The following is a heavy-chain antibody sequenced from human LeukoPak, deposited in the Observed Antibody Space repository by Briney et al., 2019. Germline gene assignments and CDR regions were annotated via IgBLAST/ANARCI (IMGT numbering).Heavy chain of an antibody. J-gene: IGHJ6*02. CDR3: ARVDYHDSSGLPYYYALDV. CDR1: GGSISSYS. CDR2: IYYSGRS. V-gene: IGHV4-59*01. Sequence: PSETLSLTCNVSGGSISSYSWTWIRQPPGKGLEWIGPIYYSGRSNYNPSLTSRVTTSLDTSRNQFSLRLRSVTAADSAVYYCARVDYHDSSGLPYYYALDVWGRGTTVTVS. D-gene: IGHD3-22*01.